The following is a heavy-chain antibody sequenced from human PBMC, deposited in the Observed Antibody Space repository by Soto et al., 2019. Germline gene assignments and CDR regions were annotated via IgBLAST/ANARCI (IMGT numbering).Heavy chain of an antibody. Sequence: PSETLSLTCTVSGGSISSYYWSWIRQPPGKGLEWIGYIYYSGSTNYNPSLKSRVTISVDTSKNQFSLKLSSVTAADTAVYYCARVDPYYYDSSGSKGAFDIWGQGTMVTVSS. D-gene: IGHD3-22*01. V-gene: IGHV4-59*01. CDR1: GGSISSYY. J-gene: IGHJ3*02. CDR2: IYYSGST. CDR3: ARVDPYYYDSSGSKGAFDI.